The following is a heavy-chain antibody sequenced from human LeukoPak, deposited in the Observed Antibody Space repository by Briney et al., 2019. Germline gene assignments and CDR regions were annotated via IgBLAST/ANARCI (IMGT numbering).Heavy chain of an antibody. Sequence: SETLSLTCTVSGGSTSSYYWSWIRQPPGKGLEWIGYIYYSGSTNYNPSLKSRVTISVDTSKNQFSLKLSSVTAADTAVYYCARHWGVVTASLPYNWFDPWGQGTLVTVSS. V-gene: IGHV4-59*08. CDR1: GGSTSSYY. CDR2: IYYSGST. CDR3: ARHWGVVTASLPYNWFDP. D-gene: IGHD2-21*02. J-gene: IGHJ5*02.